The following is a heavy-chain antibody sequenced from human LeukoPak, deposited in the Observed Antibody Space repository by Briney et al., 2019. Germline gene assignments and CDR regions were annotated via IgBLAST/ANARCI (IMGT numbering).Heavy chain of an antibody. CDR3: VREKYCSGDTCYSGAIDS. CDR1: GYIFTNYG. J-gene: IGHJ4*02. V-gene: IGHV1-18*01. CDR2: IGPYNGYT. Sequence: GASVKVSCKASGYIFTNYGISWVRQAPGQGLEWMGWIGPYNGYTNYAQKLQGRVTLTTDTSTSTAYMDLRSLRSDDTAVYDCVREKYCSGDTCYSGAIDSWGQGTMVTVSS. D-gene: IGHD2-15*01.